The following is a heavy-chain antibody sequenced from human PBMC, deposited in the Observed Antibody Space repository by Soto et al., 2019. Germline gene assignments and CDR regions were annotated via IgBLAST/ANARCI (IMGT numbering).Heavy chain of an antibody. Sequence: QVQLEQSGAEVKKPGASVKVSCKASGGTLSDHGVAWLRQAPGQGLEWMGGTIPVFNTAKYAQKFQGRVSVTAKEVTDTAYMALSSLRSQDTDFYFCGRGAYSSGNYYSSPSAFHIRGQGTIVIGAS. J-gene: IGHJ3*02. CDR2: TIPVFNTA. V-gene: IGHV1-69*01. D-gene: IGHD3-10*01. CDR1: GGTLSDHG. CDR3: GRGAYSSGNYYSSPSAFHI.